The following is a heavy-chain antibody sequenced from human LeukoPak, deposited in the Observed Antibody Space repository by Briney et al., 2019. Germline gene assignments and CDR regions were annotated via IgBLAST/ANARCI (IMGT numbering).Heavy chain of an antibody. Sequence: GSLRLSCAASGFTFSSYWMSWVRQAPGKGLEWVANIKQDGSEKYYVDSVKGRFTISRDNAKNSLYLQMNSLRAEDTAVYYCARLPTTTYYYYGMDVWGQGTTVTVSS. D-gene: IGHD1-26*01. CDR2: IKQDGSEK. CDR3: ARLPTTTYYYYGMDV. CDR1: GFTFSSYW. V-gene: IGHV3-7*01. J-gene: IGHJ6*02.